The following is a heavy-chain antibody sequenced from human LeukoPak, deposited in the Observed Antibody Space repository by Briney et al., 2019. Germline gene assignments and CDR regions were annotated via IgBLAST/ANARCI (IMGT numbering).Heavy chain of an antibody. Sequence: GGSLRLSCAASGFTFSSYAMSWVRQAPGKGLEWVSAISGSGGSTYYADSVKGRFTISRGNSKNTLYLQMNSLRAEDTAVYYCARDGGLDYGDFYFDYWGQGTLVTVSS. CDR1: GFTFSSYA. CDR3: ARDGGLDYGDFYFDY. CDR2: ISGSGGST. V-gene: IGHV3-23*01. D-gene: IGHD4-17*01. J-gene: IGHJ4*02.